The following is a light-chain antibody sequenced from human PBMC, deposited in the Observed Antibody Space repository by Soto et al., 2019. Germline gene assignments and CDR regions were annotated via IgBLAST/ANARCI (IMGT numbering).Light chain of an antibody. CDR3: QQRSIWPPA. CDR2: DSS. J-gene: IGKJ4*01. V-gene: IGKV3-11*01. CDR1: QSVSTY. Sequence: EIVMTQSPATLSLSPGERATLSCRASQSVSTYLAWYQQKPGKAPMLLIYDSSKRATDIPPRFSGSGSGTDFTLTISSLQPEDFAVYYCQQRSIWPPAFGGGTKVEIK.